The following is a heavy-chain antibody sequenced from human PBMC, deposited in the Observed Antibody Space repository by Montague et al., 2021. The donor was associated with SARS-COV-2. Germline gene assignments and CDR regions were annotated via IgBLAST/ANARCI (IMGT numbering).Heavy chain of an antibody. J-gene: IGHJ4*02. V-gene: IGHV4-4*08. Sequence: SETLSLTCTVSGGSISAYYWSWIRQPPGKGLEWIAYMYNSRSSNYNPSLKSRVSISVDTSKSQFSLKLSSVTAADTAVYYCAGVPESGHSIDYWGQGTLVTVSS. CDR2: MYNSRSS. CDR1: GGSISAYY. CDR3: AGVPESGHSIDY.